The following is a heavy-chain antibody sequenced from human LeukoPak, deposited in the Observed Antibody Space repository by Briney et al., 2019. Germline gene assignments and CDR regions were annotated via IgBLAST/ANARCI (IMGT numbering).Heavy chain of an antibody. CDR1: GFSLSTSGMC. CDR2: IDWDDDK. Sequence: RMSGPALLKPTQTLTLTRTFSGFSLSTSGMCVSWIRQPPGKALEWLARIDWDDDKYYSTSLKTRLTISKDTSKNQVVLTMTNMDPVDTATYYCARPTGSGWRFFDYWGQGTLVTVSS. D-gene: IGHD6-19*01. CDR3: ARPTGSGWRFFDY. J-gene: IGHJ4*02. V-gene: IGHV2-70*11.